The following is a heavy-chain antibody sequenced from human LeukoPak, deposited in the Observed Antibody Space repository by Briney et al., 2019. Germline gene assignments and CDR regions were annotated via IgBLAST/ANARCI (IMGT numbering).Heavy chain of an antibody. Sequence: GASVKVSCKASGYTFTSYYMHWVRQAPGQGLEWMGIINPSGGSTSYAQKFQGRVTMTRDMSTSTVYMELSSLRSEDTAVYYCARDLWQVDAFDIWGQGTMVTVSS. D-gene: IGHD6-19*01. V-gene: IGHV1-46*01. CDR3: ARDLWQVDAFDI. CDR2: INPSGGST. J-gene: IGHJ3*02. CDR1: GYTFTSYY.